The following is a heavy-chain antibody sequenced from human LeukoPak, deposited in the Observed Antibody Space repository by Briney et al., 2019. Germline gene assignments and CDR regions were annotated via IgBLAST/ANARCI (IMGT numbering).Heavy chain of an antibody. CDR1: GDSISSYY. J-gene: IGHJ5*02. V-gene: IGHV4-59*12. CDR2: IYYSGSI. Sequence: PSETLSLTCTVSGDSISSYYWSWVRQPPGKGLEWIGYIYYSGSINYNPSLKSRVTISVDTSKNQFSLKLSSVTAADTAVYYCAREVETYYYDSSGYYYDSWGQGTLVTVSS. CDR3: AREVETYYYDSSGYYYDS. D-gene: IGHD3-22*01.